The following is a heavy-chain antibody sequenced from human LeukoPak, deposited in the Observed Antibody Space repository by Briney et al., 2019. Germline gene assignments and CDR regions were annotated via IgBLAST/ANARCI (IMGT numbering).Heavy chain of an antibody. CDR2: INPNSGGT. CDR1: GYTFTGYY. CDR3: ARDLGPSGSSENY. D-gene: IGHD3-10*01. Sequence: ASVKVSCKASGYTFTGYYMHWVRQAPGQGLEWMGWINPNSGGTNYAQKFQGRVTMTRDTSISTAYMELSRLRSDDTAVYYCARDLGPSGSSENYWGQGTLVTVPS. J-gene: IGHJ4*02. V-gene: IGHV1-2*02.